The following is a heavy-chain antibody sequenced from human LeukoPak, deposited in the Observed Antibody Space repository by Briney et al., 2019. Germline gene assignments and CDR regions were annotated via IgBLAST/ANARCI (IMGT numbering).Heavy chain of an antibody. V-gene: IGHV3-74*01. CDR3: ARGPNSNWSGLDF. D-gene: IGHD6-6*01. CDR1: GFSFSGHW. CDR2: ISPTGSTT. Sequence: PGGSLRLSCTASGFSFSGHWMHWARQLPGKGLVWVSRISPTGSTTSYADSVKGRFTVSRGNAKNTLYLQVNNLRAEGTAVYYCARGPNSNWSGLDFWGQGTLLTVSS. J-gene: IGHJ4*02.